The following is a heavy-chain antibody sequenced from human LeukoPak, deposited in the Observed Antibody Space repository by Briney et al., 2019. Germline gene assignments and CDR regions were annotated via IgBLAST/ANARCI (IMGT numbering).Heavy chain of an antibody. D-gene: IGHD5-18*01. J-gene: IGHJ4*02. V-gene: IGHV3-23*01. CDR3: VRHDSYIPY. Sequence: PGGSLRLSCAASGFRFNNYAMSWVRQAPGKGLEWVSGISDSGRSTYYADSVKGRFTISRDNSKNTVHLQMNTLRVDATAVYFCVRHDSYIPYWGQGTLVTVSS. CDR1: GFRFNNYA. CDR2: ISDSGRST.